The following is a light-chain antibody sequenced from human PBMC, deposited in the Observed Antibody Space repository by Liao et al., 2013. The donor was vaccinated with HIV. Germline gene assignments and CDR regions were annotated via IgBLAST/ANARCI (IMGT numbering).Light chain of an antibody. CDR1: KLGDKY. CDR2: RDT. Sequence: SYELTQPPSVSVSPGQTASVTCFGDKLGDKYVSWIQQRPGQSPVLVIYRDTKRPSGIPDRFSGSNSGDTATLTISGTQAMDEADYYCQAWDSSTGDVEFGGGTKLTVL. V-gene: IGLV3-1*01. CDR3: QAWDSSTGDVE. J-gene: IGLJ2*01.